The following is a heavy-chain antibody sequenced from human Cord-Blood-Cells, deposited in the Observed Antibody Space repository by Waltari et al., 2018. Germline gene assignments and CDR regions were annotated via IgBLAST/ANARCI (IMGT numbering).Heavy chain of an antibody. CDR2: INHSGST. CDR3: ARGHIAAAGSALDY. CDR1: GGSFSGYY. J-gene: IGHJ4*02. V-gene: IGHV4-34*01. D-gene: IGHD6-13*01. Sequence: QVQLQQWGAGLLKPSETLSLTCAVYGGSFSGYYWRWIRQPPGKGLEWIGEINHSGSTNYNPSLKSRVTISVDTSKNQFSLKLSSVTAADTAVYYCARGHIAAAGSALDYWGQGTLVTVSS.